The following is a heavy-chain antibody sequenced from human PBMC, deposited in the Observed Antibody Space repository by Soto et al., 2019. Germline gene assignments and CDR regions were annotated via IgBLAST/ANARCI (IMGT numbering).Heavy chain of an antibody. J-gene: IGHJ4*02. CDR2: IYYSGST. CDR3: ARDGGMDGGVII. Sequence: QVQLQESGPGLVKPSETLSLTCTVSGGSVSSGSYYWSWIRQPPGKGLEWIGYIYYSGSTNYNPSLKSRVTISVDTSKNQFSLKLSSVTAADTAVYYCARDGGMDGGVIIWGQGTLVTVSS. CDR1: GGSVSSGSYY. D-gene: IGHD3-3*01. V-gene: IGHV4-61*01.